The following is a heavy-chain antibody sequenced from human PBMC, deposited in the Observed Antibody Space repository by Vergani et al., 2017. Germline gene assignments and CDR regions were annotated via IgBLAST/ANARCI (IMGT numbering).Heavy chain of an antibody. D-gene: IGHD6-19*01. J-gene: IGHJ5*02. Sequence: QLQLQASGPGLVKPSATLSLTCSVSGASIRSSNYYWGWIRQPPGKGLEWIASIYYSGSTYYNPSLKSRVTISVDTSKNQFSLKLSSVTAADTVVYFCARHSTVEWLVKLGWIDPWGQGSLVTVSS. CDR2: IYYSGST. V-gene: IGHV4-39*01. CDR3: ARHSTVEWLVKLGWIDP. CDR1: GASIRSSNYY.